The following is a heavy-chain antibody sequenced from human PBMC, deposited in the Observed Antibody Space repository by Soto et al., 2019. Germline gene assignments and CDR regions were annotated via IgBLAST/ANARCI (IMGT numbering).Heavy chain of an antibody. CDR1: GGSISSSSYY. CDR3: ASLLYYDSSGFYHSFDY. D-gene: IGHD3-22*01. CDR2: IYYSGST. J-gene: IGHJ4*02. Sequence: PSETLSLTCTVSGGSISSSSYYWAWIRQPPGKGLEWIGTIYYSGSTYYNPSLKSRVTISADTSKSQFSLKLSSVTAADTAVYYCASLLYYDSSGFYHSFDYWGQGTLVTVSS. V-gene: IGHV4-39*01.